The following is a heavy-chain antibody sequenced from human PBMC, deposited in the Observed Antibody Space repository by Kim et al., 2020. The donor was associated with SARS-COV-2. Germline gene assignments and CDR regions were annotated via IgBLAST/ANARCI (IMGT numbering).Heavy chain of an antibody. Sequence: GGSLRLSCTASGFTFSSYEMNWGRQAPGKGLEWVSYIIGSGTTIYYADSVRGRFTISRDNDKNSLFLQMNSLRAEDTAVYYCARGPNYSPFDYWGQGTLVTVSS. J-gene: IGHJ4*02. V-gene: IGHV3-48*03. D-gene: IGHD4-4*01. CDR2: IIGSGTTI. CDR1: GFTFSSYE. CDR3: ARGPNYSPFDY.